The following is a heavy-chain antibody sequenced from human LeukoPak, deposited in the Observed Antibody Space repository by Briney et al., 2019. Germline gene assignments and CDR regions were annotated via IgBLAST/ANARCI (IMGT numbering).Heavy chain of an antibody. D-gene: IGHD3-16*01. CDR1: GDSIRSYY. J-gene: IGHJ4*02. CDR2: IFYSGAP. CDR3: ARVGLGVDRAHGTRRNGKELEY. V-gene: IGHV4-59*08. Sequence: ASETLSLTCTVSGDSIRSYYWSWVRQPPGKGLEWIGYIFYSGAPNYNPSLKRRVTISLATSKNQFSRKLNSVNVADTAGYYCARVGLGVDRAHGTRRNGKELEYWGQGTLGTVSS.